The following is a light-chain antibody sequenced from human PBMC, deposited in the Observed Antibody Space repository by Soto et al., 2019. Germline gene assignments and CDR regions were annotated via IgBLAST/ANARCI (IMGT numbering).Light chain of an antibody. CDR1: SSGVGGYNY. CDR3: SSYTSSSTLV. CDR2: EVS. Sequence: TQPASVSGSPGQSITISCTGTSSGVGGYNYVSWYQQHPGKAPKLMIYEVSNRPSGVSNRFSGSKSGNTASLTISGLQAEDEADYYFSSYTSSSTLVFGGGTKVTVL. V-gene: IGLV2-14*01. J-gene: IGLJ2*01.